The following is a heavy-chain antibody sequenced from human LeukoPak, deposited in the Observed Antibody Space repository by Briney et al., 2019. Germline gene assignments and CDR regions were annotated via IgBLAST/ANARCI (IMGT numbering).Heavy chain of an antibody. Sequence: ASVTVSCKASGYTFTSYGVSWVRQAPGQGLEWMGWISAYNGNTNYAQKLQGRVTMTTDTSTSTAYMELRSLRSDDTAVYYCARDQEMATIFDYWGQGTLVTVSS. V-gene: IGHV1-18*01. CDR3: ARDQEMATIFDY. CDR2: ISAYNGNT. CDR1: GYTFTSYG. D-gene: IGHD5-24*01. J-gene: IGHJ4*02.